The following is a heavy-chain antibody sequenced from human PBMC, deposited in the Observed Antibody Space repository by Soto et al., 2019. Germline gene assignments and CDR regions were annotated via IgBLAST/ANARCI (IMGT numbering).Heavy chain of an antibody. D-gene: IGHD6-13*01. CDR3: ARAPSWYNFDY. CDR2: INAGNGNT. Sequence: ASVKVSCKASGYTFTSYAIHWVRQAPGQRLEWMGWINAGNGNTKYSQKFQGRVTITRDTSASTAYMELSSLRSEDTAVYYCARAPSWYNFDYWGQGTLVTVSS. CDR1: GYTFTSYA. J-gene: IGHJ4*02. V-gene: IGHV1-3*01.